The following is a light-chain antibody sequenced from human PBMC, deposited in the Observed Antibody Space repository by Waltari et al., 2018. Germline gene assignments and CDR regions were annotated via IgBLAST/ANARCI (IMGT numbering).Light chain of an antibody. CDR3: LSRDSSSTRV. V-gene: IGLV3-19*01. CDR2: GSD. Sequence: SSELTQDPAVSVALGQTVRITCQGDSLRRYYASWYQQRPGPAPFLVLYGSDNRPSGIPDRFSGSTSGNTASLTITRAQAEDAGVYYCLSRDSSSTRVFGGGTTLTV. J-gene: IGLJ3*02. CDR1: SLRRYY.